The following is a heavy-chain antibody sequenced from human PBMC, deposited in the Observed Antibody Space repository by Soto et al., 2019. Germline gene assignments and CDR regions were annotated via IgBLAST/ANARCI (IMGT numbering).Heavy chain of an antibody. CDR3: ARDWGIEYSSSSAYYYYGMDV. CDR2: ISSSSSYI. D-gene: IGHD6-6*01. Sequence: LRLSCAASGFTFSSYSMNWVRQAPGKGLEWVSSISSSSSYIYYADSVKGRFTISRDNAKNSLYLQMNSLRAEDTAVYYCARDWGIEYSSSSAYYYYGMDVWGQGTTVTVSS. V-gene: IGHV3-21*01. J-gene: IGHJ6*02. CDR1: GFTFSSYS.